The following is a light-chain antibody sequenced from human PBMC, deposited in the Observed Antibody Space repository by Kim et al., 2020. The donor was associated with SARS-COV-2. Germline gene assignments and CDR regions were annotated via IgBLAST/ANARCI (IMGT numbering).Light chain of an antibody. CDR3: QQYDNLPRT. CDR2: DAS. V-gene: IGKV1-33*01. CDR1: QDISNY. Sequence: DIQMTQSPSSLSASVGDRVTITCQASQDISNYLNWYQQKPGKAPKLLIYDASSLETGVPSRFSGSGSGTDFTFTISSLQPEDIATYYCQQYDNLPRTFGQGTSWRS. J-gene: IGKJ2*01.